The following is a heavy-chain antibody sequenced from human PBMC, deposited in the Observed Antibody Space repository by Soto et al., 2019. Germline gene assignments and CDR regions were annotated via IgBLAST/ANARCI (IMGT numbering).Heavy chain of an antibody. D-gene: IGHD1-26*01. Sequence: SVKVSCKASGGTFSSYAISWVRQAPGQGLEWMGGIIPIFGTANYAQKFQGRVTITADESTSTAYMELSSLRSEDTAVYYCARDSLVGASEGNGMDVWGQGTTVTVSS. CDR3: ARDSLVGASEGNGMDV. CDR1: GGTFSSYA. J-gene: IGHJ6*02. V-gene: IGHV1-69*13. CDR2: IIPIFGTA.